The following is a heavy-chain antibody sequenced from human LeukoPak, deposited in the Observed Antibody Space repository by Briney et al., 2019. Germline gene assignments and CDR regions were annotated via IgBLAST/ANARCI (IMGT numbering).Heavy chain of an antibody. V-gene: IGHV3-9*01. J-gene: IGHJ4*02. D-gene: IGHD2-2*01. CDR3: ARDSPVPAAIQGYFDY. CDR2: ISWNSGSI. CDR1: GFTFDDYA. Sequence: GRSLRLSCAASGFTFDDYAMHWVRQAPGKGLEWVSGISWNSGSIGYADSVKGRFTISRDNAKNSLYLQMNSLRVEDTAVYYCARDSPVPAAIQGYFDYWGQGTLVTVSS.